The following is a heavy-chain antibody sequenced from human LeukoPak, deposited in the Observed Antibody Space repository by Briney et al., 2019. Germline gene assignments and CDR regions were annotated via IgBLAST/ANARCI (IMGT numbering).Heavy chain of an antibody. J-gene: IGHJ3*01. CDR1: GFAFSSHG. D-gene: IGHD2-15*01. CDR2: ITGSSNDI. Sequence: GGSLRLSCAASGFAFSSHGMSWVRQAPGKGLEWVASITGSSNDIYYGDSVKGRFTISRDNAKDSVLLQMNSLKDEDTAVYYCARVGYCSDTRCLGLDVWGRGTVVTVSS. CDR3: ARVGYCSDTRCLGLDV. V-gene: IGHV3-21*01.